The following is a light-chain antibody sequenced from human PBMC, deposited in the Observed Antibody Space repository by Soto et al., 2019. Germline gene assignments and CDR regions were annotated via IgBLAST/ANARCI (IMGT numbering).Light chain of an antibody. CDR3: QQSYTAPYT. Sequence: DIQMTQSPASLSASVGDRVTITCRASRTISGFLNWYQQTPGQAPKVLIYTVSSLQGGVTSRFSGSGSGAEYTLTISGLQPEDFATYYCQQSYTAPYTFGEGTKLEIK. CDR2: TVS. CDR1: RTISGF. V-gene: IGKV1-39*01. J-gene: IGKJ2*01.